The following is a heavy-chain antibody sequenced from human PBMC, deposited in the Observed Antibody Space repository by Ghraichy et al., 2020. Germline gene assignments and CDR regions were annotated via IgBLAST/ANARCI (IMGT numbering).Heavy chain of an antibody. CDR2: IKQDGSEK. CDR3: ARDGGSSSWYTMKYYYYYGMDV. V-gene: IGHV3-7*04. J-gene: IGHJ6*02. CDR1: GFTFSSYW. Sequence: GGSLRLSCAASGFTFSSYWMSWVRQAPGKGLEWVANIKQDGSEKYYVDSVKGRFTISRDNAKNSLYLQMNSLRAEDTAVYYWARDGGSSSWYTMKYYYYYGMDVWGQGTTVTVSS. D-gene: IGHD6-13*01.